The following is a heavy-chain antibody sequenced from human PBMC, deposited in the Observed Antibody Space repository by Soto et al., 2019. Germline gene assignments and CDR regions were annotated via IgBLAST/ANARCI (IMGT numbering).Heavy chain of an antibody. J-gene: IGHJ5*02. CDR2: IYYSGSP. CDR3: ASNIYGYTFYAS. Sequence: QVQLQESGPGLVKPSQTLSLTCTVSGGSISSGVYYWSWIRQPPGKGLEWIGYIYYSGSPYYNPPLKCRVNISVDTSKNQYSLKLRSVTSADTAVYYCASNIYGYTFYASWCQGSPVTVSS. CDR1: GGSISSGVYY. V-gene: IGHV4-30-4*01. D-gene: IGHD5-18*01.